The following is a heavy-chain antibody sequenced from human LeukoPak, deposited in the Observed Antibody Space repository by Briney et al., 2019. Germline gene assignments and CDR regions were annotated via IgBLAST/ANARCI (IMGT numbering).Heavy chain of an antibody. Sequence: GGSLRLSCATSGFTFSSYAMSWVRQAPGKGLEWVSGIGASGGSTYYADSVKGRFTISRENSKNTLYLQMNSLRTEDTAVYYCAKAEGYDTLTGLDYWGQGTLVTVSS. CDR2: IGASGGST. CDR3: AKAEGYDTLTGLDY. V-gene: IGHV3-23*01. J-gene: IGHJ4*02. CDR1: GFTFSSYA. D-gene: IGHD3-9*01.